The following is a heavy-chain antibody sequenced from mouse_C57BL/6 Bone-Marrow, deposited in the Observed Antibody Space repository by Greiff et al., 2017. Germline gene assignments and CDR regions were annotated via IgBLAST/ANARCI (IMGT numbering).Heavy chain of an antibody. Sequence: EVKLQESGAELVRPGASVKLSCTASGFNIKDDYMHWVKQRPEQGLEWIGWIDPENGDTEYASKFQGKATITADPSSNTAYLQLSSLTSEDAADYCCTSNCYGNGYWGQGTTLTVSS. CDR2: IDPENGDT. D-gene: IGHD2-1*01. CDR1: GFNIKDDY. V-gene: IGHV14-4*01. CDR3: TSNCYGNGY. J-gene: IGHJ2*01.